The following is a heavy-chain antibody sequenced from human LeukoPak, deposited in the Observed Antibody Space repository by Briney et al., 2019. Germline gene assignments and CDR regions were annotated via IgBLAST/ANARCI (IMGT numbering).Heavy chain of an antibody. V-gene: IGHV4-59*08. D-gene: IGHD6-13*01. CDR1: GGSISSYY. CDR2: IYYSGST. CDR3: AQEVSSSWYNWFDP. J-gene: IGHJ5*02. Sequence: PSETLSLTCTVSGGSISSYYWSWIRQPPGKGLEWIGYIYYSGSTNYNPSLKSRVTISVDTSKNQFSLKLSSVTAADTAVYYCAQEVSSSWYNWFDPWGQGTLATVSS.